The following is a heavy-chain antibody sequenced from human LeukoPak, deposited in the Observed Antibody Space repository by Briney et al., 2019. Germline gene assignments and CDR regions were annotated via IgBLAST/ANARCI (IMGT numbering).Heavy chain of an antibody. Sequence: ASVKVSCKASGYTFTGYYMHWVRQAPGQGLEWMGWINPNSGGTNYAQKFQGRVTMTRDTSISTAYMELSRLRSDDTAVYYCARLLWFGELLLTSWFDPWGQGTLVTVSS. D-gene: IGHD3-10*01. V-gene: IGHV1-2*02. CDR2: INPNSGGT. CDR3: ARLLWFGELLLTSWFDP. J-gene: IGHJ5*02. CDR1: GYTFTGYY.